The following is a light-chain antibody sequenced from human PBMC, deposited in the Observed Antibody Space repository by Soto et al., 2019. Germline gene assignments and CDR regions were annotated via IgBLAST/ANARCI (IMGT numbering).Light chain of an antibody. CDR3: QQLNSYR. J-gene: IGKJ4*01. Sequence: DIQLTQSPSFLSASVGDRVTITCRASQGISSYLAWYQRKPGKAPKLLIYAASTLQSGVPSRFSGSGSGTEFTLTISSLQPEDFATYYCQQLNSYRFGGGTKVEIK. V-gene: IGKV1-9*01. CDR2: AAS. CDR1: QGISSY.